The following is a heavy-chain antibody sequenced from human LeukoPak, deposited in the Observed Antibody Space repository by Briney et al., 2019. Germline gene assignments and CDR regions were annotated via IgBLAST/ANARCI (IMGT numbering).Heavy chain of an antibody. D-gene: IGHD5-12*01. CDR1: GFTFSSYA. CDR2: IYYSGST. V-gene: IGHV4-31*02. Sequence: LRLSCAASGFTFSSYAMSWVRQHPGKGLEWIGYIYYSGSTYYNPSLKSRVTISVDTSKNQFSLKLSSVTAADTAVYYCARDWLYGMDVWGQGTTVTVSS. J-gene: IGHJ6*02. CDR3: ARDWLYGMDV.